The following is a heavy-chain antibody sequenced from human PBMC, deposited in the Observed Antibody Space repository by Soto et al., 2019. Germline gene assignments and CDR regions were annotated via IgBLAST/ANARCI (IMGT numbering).Heavy chain of an antibody. J-gene: IGHJ4*02. CDR3: ARASIAARPHLAY. V-gene: IGHV4-4*02. D-gene: IGHD6-6*01. CDR1: GGSISSSNW. Sequence: SETLSLTCAVSGGSISSSNWWSWVRQPPGKGLEWIGEIYHSGSTNYNPSLKSRVTISVDKSKNQFSLKLSSVTAADTAVYYCARASIAARPHLAYWGQGTLVTVSS. CDR2: IYHSGST.